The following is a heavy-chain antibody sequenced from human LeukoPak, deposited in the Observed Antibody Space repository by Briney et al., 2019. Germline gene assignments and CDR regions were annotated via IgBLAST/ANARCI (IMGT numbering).Heavy chain of an antibody. J-gene: IGHJ3*02. CDR2: ISYDRSNK. V-gene: IGHV3-30*18. CDR1: GFIFSTYD. D-gene: IGHD3-22*01. Sequence: GGSLRLSCAASGFIFSTYDMHWVRQAPGKGLEWVAVISYDRSNKYYADSVKGRFTISRDNSKNTLYLQMNSLRAEDTAVYYCAKISTMTSLGDAFDIWGQGTMVTVSS. CDR3: AKISTMTSLGDAFDI.